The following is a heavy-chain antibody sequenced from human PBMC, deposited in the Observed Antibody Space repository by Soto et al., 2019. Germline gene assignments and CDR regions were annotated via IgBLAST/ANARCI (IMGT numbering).Heavy chain of an antibody. CDR3: AREGATAAKMFDY. J-gene: IGHJ4*02. CDR1: GYTFSNYY. D-gene: IGHD2-2*01. Sequence: QVQLVQSGAEVKNPGASVKVSCKASGYTFSNYYMHWVRQAPGQGLEWMGGINPNGDTTYHAQKYLGRLTVTRDTSTSTVYMELSSLRSEDTAVYSCAREGATAAKMFDYWGQGTLVTVSS. V-gene: IGHV1-46*01. CDR2: INPNGDTT.